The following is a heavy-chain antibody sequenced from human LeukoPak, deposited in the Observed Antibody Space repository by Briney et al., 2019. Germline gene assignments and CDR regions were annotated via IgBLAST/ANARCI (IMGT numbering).Heavy chain of an antibody. Sequence: GGSLRLSCTASGFTFSSTGMYWVRQAPGKGLEWVSYIRYDGNNKYYGDSVKGRLTVSRDNSKNTLYLQVNSLRVEDTAVYYCARTYNPDYWGQGTLVTVSS. D-gene: IGHD1-14*01. CDR3: ARTYNPDY. V-gene: IGHV3-30*02. CDR1: GFTFSSTG. CDR2: IRYDGNNK. J-gene: IGHJ4*02.